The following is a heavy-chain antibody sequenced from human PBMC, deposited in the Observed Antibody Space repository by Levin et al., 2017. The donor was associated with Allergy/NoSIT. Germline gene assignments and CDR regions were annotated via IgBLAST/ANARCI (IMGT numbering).Heavy chain of an antibody. CDR2: ISYDGSNK. J-gene: IGHJ4*02. CDR1: GFTFSSYA. V-gene: IGHV3-30-3*01. CDR3: ARVGGGYDLRIDY. D-gene: IGHD5-12*01. Sequence: PGGSLRLSCAASGFTFSSYAMHWVRQAPGKGLEWVAVISYDGSNKYYADSVKGRFTISRDNSKNTLYLQMNSLRAEDTAVYYCARVGGGYDLRIDYWGQGTLVTVSS.